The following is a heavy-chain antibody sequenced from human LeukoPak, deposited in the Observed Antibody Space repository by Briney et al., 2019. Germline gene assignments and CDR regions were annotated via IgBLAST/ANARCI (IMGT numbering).Heavy chain of an antibody. D-gene: IGHD3-3*01. J-gene: IGHJ5*02. CDR1: GGSISSYY. Sequence: SETLSLTCTVSGGSISSYYWSWIRQPPGKGLEWIGYIYYSGSINYNPSLKSRVTISVDTSKNQFSLKLSSVTAADTAVYYCARDLFKSYDFWSGSPSRFDPWGQGTLVTVSS. CDR3: ARDLFKSYDFWSGSPSRFDP. CDR2: IYYSGSI. V-gene: IGHV4-59*12.